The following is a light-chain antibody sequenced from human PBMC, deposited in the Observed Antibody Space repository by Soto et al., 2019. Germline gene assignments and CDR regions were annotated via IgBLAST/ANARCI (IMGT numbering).Light chain of an antibody. CDR1: QSVTTR. CDR3: QQYGGSPIT. V-gene: IGKV3-20*01. CDR2: GAS. Sequence: IFLPQSPGTLSLSPGERVTLSCRASQSVTTRLAWYQHKPGQAPRVVMSGASGRASGVPVRFSGSGSGTDFTLTISRLEPEDFALYYCQQYGGSPITFGLGTRLENK. J-gene: IGKJ5*01.